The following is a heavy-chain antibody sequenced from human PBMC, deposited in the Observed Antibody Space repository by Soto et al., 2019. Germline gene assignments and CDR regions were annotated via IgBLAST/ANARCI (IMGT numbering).Heavy chain of an antibody. CDR3: VRLGASVSKYVES. CDR1: GGSVGSADYF. J-gene: IGHJ4*02. Sequence: QVQLQESGPRLVRPSETLSLTCTVSGGSVGSADYFWGWIHQPPGKGLEWIGYIYYSGGTYYSPSLKSRLTISLDTSKNQVSLRLTSVTAADTAVYYCVRLGASVSKYVESWGQGTLVTVSS. D-gene: IGHD3-16*01. V-gene: IGHV4-30-4*01. CDR2: IYYSGGT.